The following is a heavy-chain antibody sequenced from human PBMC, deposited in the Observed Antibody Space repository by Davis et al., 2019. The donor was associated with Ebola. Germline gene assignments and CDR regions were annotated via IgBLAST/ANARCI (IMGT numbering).Heavy chain of an antibody. D-gene: IGHD3-10*01. J-gene: IGHJ6*02. CDR3: ARGRGSFRRKNYYYGMDV. CDR1: GYTFTSYY. V-gene: IGHV1-46*01. Sequence: ASVKVSCKASGYTFTSYYMHWVRQAPGQGLEWMGIINPSGGSTSYAQKFQGRVTMTRDTSTSTVYMELSSLRSEDTAVYYCARGRGSFRRKNYYYGMDVWGQGTTVTVSS. CDR2: INPSGGST.